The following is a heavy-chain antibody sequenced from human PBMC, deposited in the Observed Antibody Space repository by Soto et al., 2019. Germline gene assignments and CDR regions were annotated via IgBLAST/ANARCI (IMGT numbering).Heavy chain of an antibody. D-gene: IGHD6-25*01. CDR1: GYTFTGYY. V-gene: IGHV1-2*04. CDR3: AREGTYGSGWFAY. Sequence: GSVKVSCKASGYTFTGYYRHWVRQAPGQGLEWMGWINPNSGGTNYAQNFQGWVTMTRDTSISTAYMELSRLRSDDTAMYYCAREGTYGSGWFAYWGQGTLVTVSS. J-gene: IGHJ5*01. CDR2: INPNSGGT.